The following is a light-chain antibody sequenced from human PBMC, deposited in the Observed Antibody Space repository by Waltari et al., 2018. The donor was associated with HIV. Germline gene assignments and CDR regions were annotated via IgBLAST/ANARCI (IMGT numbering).Light chain of an antibody. CDR3: QSYDRSLSGYVV. Sequence: QSLLTQPPSVSGAPGQRVTISCTGSSSNIGAGFDVHWYQQLPGTVPKLLIYGNSNRPSGVPHRFSGSKSGTSASLAITGRQAEDEADYYCQSYDRSLSGYVVFGGGTKLTVL. J-gene: IGLJ2*01. CDR2: GNS. V-gene: IGLV1-40*01. CDR1: SSNIGAGFD.